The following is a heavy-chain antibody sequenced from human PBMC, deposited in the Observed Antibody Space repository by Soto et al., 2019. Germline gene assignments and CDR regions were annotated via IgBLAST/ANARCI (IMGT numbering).Heavy chain of an antibody. CDR3: AKEGHCGGDCYSDY. Sequence: EVQLLESGGGLVQPGGSLRLSCAASGFTFSNYAMSWVRQAPGKGLEWVSVISGSGGSTYYADSVKGRFTISRDNSKNTLYLQMNSLRSEYTAVYYCAKEGHCGGDCYSDYWGQGTLVTVSS. J-gene: IGHJ4*02. CDR2: ISGSGGST. V-gene: IGHV3-23*01. CDR1: GFTFSNYA. D-gene: IGHD2-21*02.